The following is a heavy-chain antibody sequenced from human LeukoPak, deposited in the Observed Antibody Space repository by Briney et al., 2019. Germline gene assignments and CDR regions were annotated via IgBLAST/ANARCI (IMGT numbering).Heavy chain of an antibody. D-gene: IGHD6-6*01. CDR1: GLTVSSNY. Sequence: PGGSLRLSCAASGLTVSSNYMSWVRQAPGKGLEWVSVIYSGGSTYYADSVKGRFTISRDNSKNTLYLQMNSLRAEDTAVYYCARDEWTARVLDYWGQGTLVTVSS. V-gene: IGHV3-66*01. CDR2: IYSGGST. CDR3: ARDEWTARVLDY. J-gene: IGHJ4*02.